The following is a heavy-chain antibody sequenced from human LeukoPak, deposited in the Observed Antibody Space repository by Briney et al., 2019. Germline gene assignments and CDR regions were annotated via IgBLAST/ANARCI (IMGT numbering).Heavy chain of an antibody. V-gene: IGHV3-11*01. CDR2: ISSSGSTI. CDR3: AREQIEGYCSGGSCYSTGYYGMDV. D-gene: IGHD2-15*01. CDR1: GFTFSDYY. J-gene: IGHJ6*02. Sequence: GGSLRLSCAASGFTFSDYYMSWIRQAPGKGLEWVSYISSSGSTIYCADSVKGRFTISRDNAKNSLYLQMNSLRAEDTAVYYCAREQIEGYCSGGSCYSTGYYGMDVWGQGTTVTVSS.